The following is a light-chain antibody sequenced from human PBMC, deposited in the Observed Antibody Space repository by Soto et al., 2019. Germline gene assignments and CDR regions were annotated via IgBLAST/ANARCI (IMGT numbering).Light chain of an antibody. Sequence: EIVMTQSPSTLSVSPVDVATLSCRASQSVDSNLAWYQQTPGQAPRLLIYGASTRAAGVPARFSGSGSGTEFTLTISGLQSEDFAVYFCHQYENWPKTCGQGTKVDIK. J-gene: IGKJ1*01. V-gene: IGKV3-15*01. CDR1: QSVDSN. CDR3: HQYENWPKT. CDR2: GAS.